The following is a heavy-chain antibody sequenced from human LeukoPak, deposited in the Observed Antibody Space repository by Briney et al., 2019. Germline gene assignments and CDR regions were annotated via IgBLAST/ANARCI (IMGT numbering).Heavy chain of an antibody. CDR2: ISWNSGSI. CDR3: AKAGRYYYGMDV. V-gene: IGHV3-9*01. J-gene: IGHJ6*02. CDR1: GFTFDDYA. D-gene: IGHD1-14*01. Sequence: GGSLRLSCAASGFTFDDYAMHWVRQAPGKGLEWVSGISWNSGSIGYADSVKGRFTISRDNAKNSLYLQMNSLRAEDTALYYCAKAGRYYYGMDVWGQGTTVTVSS.